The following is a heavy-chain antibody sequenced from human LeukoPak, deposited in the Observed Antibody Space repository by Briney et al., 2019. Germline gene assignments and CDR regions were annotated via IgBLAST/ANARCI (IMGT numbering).Heavy chain of an antibody. J-gene: IGHJ4*02. Sequence: GGSLRLSCAASGSTFSNAWMSWVRQAPGKGLEWVGRIKSKTDGGTTDYAAPVKGRFTISRDDPKNTLYLQMNSLKTEDTAVYYCTTAGGYAGFDYWGQGTLVTVSS. CDR2: IKSKTDGGTT. CDR3: TTAGGYAGFDY. V-gene: IGHV3-15*01. CDR1: GSTFSNAW. D-gene: IGHD1-1*01.